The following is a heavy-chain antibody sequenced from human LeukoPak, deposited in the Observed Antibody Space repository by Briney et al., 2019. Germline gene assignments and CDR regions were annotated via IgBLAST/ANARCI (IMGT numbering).Heavy chain of an antibody. CDR2: INHSGST. CDR3: ARGPKAMVRGVINYMDV. Sequence: SETLSLTCAVYGGSFSGYYWSWIRQPPGKGLEWIGEINHSGSTNYNPSLKSRVTISVDTSKNQFSLKLSSVTAADTAVYYCARGPKAMVRGVINYMDVWGKGTTVTVSS. CDR1: GGSFSGYY. J-gene: IGHJ6*03. V-gene: IGHV4-34*01. D-gene: IGHD3-10*01.